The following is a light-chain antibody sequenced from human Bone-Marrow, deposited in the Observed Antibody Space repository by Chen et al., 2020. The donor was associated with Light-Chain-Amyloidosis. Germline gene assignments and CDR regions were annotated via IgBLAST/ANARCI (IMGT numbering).Light chain of an antibody. V-gene: IGKV3-20*01. CDR1: QTISSNY. CDR3: QQYGTSPLT. Sequence: EIVLTQSPGTLSLSPGGGANLSCRASQTISSNYLTWYQQKFGQAPRLLIYGSSSRATGIPDRFTGSGSWTDFTLTNNRLEPEDFAMYYCQQYGTSPLTFGGGTKVEIK. CDR2: GSS. J-gene: IGKJ4*01.